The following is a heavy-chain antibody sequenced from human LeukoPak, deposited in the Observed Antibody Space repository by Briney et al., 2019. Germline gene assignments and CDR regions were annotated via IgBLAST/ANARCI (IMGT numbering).Heavy chain of an antibody. Sequence: SETLSLTCTVSGSSISSGDYYWSWIRQPPGKGLEWIGYIYYSGSTNYNPSLKSRVTISVDTSKNQFSLKLSSVTAADTAVYYCARGGLLATIYYFDYWGQGTLVTVSS. D-gene: IGHD5-12*01. V-gene: IGHV4-61*08. CDR1: GSSISSGDYY. J-gene: IGHJ4*02. CDR3: ARGGLLATIYYFDY. CDR2: IYYSGST.